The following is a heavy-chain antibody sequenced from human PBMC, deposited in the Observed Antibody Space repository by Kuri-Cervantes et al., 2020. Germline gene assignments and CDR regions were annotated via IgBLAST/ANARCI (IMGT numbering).Heavy chain of an antibody. D-gene: IGHD5-24*01. CDR3: ARGGYEDGYNSVPPDAFDI. CDR2: ISSSSSTI. J-gene: IGHJ3*02. CDR1: GFTFSSYS. V-gene: IGHV3-48*04. Sequence: LKISCAASGFTFSSYSMNWVRQAPGKGLEWVSYISSSSSTIYYADSVKGRFTISRDNAKNTLYLQMNSLRAEDTAVYYCARGGYEDGYNSVPPDAFDIWGQGTMVTVSS.